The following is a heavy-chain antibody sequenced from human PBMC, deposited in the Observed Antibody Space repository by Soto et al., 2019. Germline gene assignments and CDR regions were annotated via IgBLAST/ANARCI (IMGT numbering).Heavy chain of an antibody. V-gene: IGHV3-33*01. D-gene: IGHD1-26*01. CDR2: ILSDASQK. CDR3: VGDGEVGKWNFDY. CDR1: GFTFSSYG. Sequence: QVQLVESGGGVVQPGTSLTLSCAASGFTFSSYGMHWVRQAQGKGLEWVAFILSDASQKFYVDSVKGRFTISRDNSKNMLVMEMDSLIVEDTAVYYCVGDGEVGKWNFDYWGQGTLVTVSS. J-gene: IGHJ4*02.